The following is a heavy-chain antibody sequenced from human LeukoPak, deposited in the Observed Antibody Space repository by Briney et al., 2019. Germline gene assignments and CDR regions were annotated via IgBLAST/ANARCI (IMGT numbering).Heavy chain of an antibody. V-gene: IGHV4-4*02. CDR1: GGSISSSNW. Sequence: PSGTLSLTCAVSGGSISSSNWWSWVRQPPGKGLEWIGEIYHSGSTNYNPSLKSRVTISVDKSKNQFSLKLSSVTAADTAVYYCARASIEAAGIMWSGMDVWGQGTTVTVSS. D-gene: IGHD6-13*01. CDR2: IYHSGST. CDR3: ARASIEAAGIMWSGMDV. J-gene: IGHJ6*02.